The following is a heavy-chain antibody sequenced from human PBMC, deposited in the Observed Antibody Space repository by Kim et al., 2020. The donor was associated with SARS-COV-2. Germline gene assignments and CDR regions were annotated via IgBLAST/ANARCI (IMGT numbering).Heavy chain of an antibody. CDR3: SRAHGSSGFHAY. D-gene: IGHD3-22*01. Sequence: SETLSLTCTVSGGSISSYYWSWIRQPPGKGLEWIGYIYYSGSTNYNPSLKSRVTISVDTSKNQFSLKLSSVTAADTAVYYWSRAHGSSGFHAYWGQGTLV. J-gene: IGHJ4*02. CDR1: GGSISSYY. CDR2: IYYSGST. V-gene: IGHV4-59*13.